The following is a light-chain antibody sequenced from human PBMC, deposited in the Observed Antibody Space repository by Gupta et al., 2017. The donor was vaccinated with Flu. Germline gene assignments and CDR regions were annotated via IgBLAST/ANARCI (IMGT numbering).Light chain of an antibody. CDR3: FLSFGGERWV. J-gene: IGLJ3*02. CDR2: NIN. V-gene: IGLV7-46*01. Sequence: QVVVTQEPSLTISPGGTVTLTCGSSAGSVTSDHHPYWFQKKPGQPPKTLIYNINKKQSLTPARFTGSLLGDKAALTLSGAQPEDEADYYCFLSFGGERWVFGGGTKLTVL. CDR1: AGSVTSDHH.